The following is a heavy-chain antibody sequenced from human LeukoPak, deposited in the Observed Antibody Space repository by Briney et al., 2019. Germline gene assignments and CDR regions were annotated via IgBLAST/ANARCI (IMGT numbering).Heavy chain of an antibody. CDR2: ISSSSSYI. J-gene: IGHJ4*02. Sequence: GGSLRLSCATSGFNFSNYAMSWVRQAPGKGLEWVSSISSSSSYIYYADSVKGRLTISRDNAKDSLYLQMNSLRAEDTAVYYCARSYCSSISCRPHFDYWGQGTLVTVSS. D-gene: IGHD2-2*01. CDR3: ARSYCSSISCRPHFDY. CDR1: GFNFSNYA. V-gene: IGHV3-21*01.